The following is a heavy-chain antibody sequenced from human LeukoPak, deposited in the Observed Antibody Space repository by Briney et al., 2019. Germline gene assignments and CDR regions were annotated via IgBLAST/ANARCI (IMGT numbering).Heavy chain of an antibody. CDR1: GFTFSSYA. Sequence: PGASLRLSCAASGFTFSSYAMSWVRQAPGKGLEWVSAISCSGGSTYYADSVKGRFTIPRDNSKNTLYLQMNSLRAEDTAVYYCAKEVVAARRYYYYGMDVWGQGTTVTVSS. V-gene: IGHV3-23*01. CDR2: ISCSGGST. CDR3: AKEVVAARRYYYYGMDV. D-gene: IGHD6-6*01. J-gene: IGHJ6*02.